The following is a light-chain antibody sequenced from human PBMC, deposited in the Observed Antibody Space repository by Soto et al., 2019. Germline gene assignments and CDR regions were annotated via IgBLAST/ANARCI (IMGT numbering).Light chain of an antibody. Sequence: EIVLTQSPATLSLSTGERATLSCRASQSVSSYLAWYQQKPGQAPRLLIYDASNRATGIPARFSGSGSGTDFTLTISSLEPEDFAVYYCQHYGSSPPITFGQGTRLEIK. CDR3: QHYGSSPPIT. CDR1: QSVSSY. CDR2: DAS. V-gene: IGKV3-11*01. J-gene: IGKJ5*01.